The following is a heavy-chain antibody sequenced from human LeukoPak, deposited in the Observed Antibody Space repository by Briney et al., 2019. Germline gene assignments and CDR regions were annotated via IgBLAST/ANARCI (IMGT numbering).Heavy chain of an antibody. J-gene: IGHJ4*02. CDR2: IYHSGST. CDR3: AREDGVYSSSPFDY. D-gene: IGHD6-13*01. V-gene: IGHV4-30-2*01. CDR1: GGSISSGGYS. Sequence: SETLSLTCAVSGGSISSGGYSWSWIRQPPGKGLEWIGYIYHSGSTYYNPSLKSRVTISVDRSKNQFSLKLSSVTAADTAVYYCAREDGVYSSSPFDYWGQGTLVTVSS.